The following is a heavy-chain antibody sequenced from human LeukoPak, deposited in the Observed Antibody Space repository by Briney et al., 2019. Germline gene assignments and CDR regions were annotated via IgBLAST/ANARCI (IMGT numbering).Heavy chain of an antibody. CDR3: ARGHTAVTRHFDF. D-gene: IGHD4-17*01. CDR1: GFTFSSHG. CDR2: ISSSGSTI. Sequence: GGSLRLSCVASGFTFSSHGMNWVRQAPGKGLEWVSYISSSGSTIYYADSVKGRLTISRDNAKNSLYLQMNSLRAEDTAVYYCARGHTAVTRHFDFWGQGTLVTVSS. J-gene: IGHJ4*02. V-gene: IGHV3-48*04.